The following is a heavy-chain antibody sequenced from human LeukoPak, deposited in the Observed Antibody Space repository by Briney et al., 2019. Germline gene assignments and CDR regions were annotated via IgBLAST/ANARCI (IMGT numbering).Heavy chain of an antibody. J-gene: IGHJ4*02. CDR2: IYPGDSDT. Sequence: GESLKISCKGSGYSFTSYWIGWVRQMPGKGLEWMEIIYPGDSDTRYSPSFQGQVTISADKSISTAYLLWSSLKASDTAMYYCARHPITRYYDSSGYSAAGPDYWGQGTLVTVSS. D-gene: IGHD3-22*01. V-gene: IGHV5-51*01. CDR1: GYSFTSYW. CDR3: ARHPITRYYDSSGYSAAGPDY.